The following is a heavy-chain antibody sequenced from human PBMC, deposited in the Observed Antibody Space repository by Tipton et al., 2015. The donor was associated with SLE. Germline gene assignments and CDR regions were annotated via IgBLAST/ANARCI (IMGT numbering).Heavy chain of an antibody. D-gene: IGHD3-10*01. J-gene: IGHJ3*02. CDR1: GGSISSYY. CDR2: IYYSVNT. V-gene: IGHV4-59*01. CDR3: ARGRSTMVWGVIITTAFDI. Sequence: TLSLTCTVSGGSISSYYWSWIRQPPGKGLEWIGYIYYSVNTNYNPSLKSRVTISVDTSKNQFSLKLSSVTAADTAVYYCARGRSTMVWGVIITTAFDIWGQGTMVTVSS.